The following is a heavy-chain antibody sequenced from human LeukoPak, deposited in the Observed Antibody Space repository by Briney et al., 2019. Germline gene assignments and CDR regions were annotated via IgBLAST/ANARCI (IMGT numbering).Heavy chain of an antibody. CDR3: TRENYEKLDS. V-gene: IGHV3-72*01. J-gene: IGHJ4*02. CDR2: ITHKPHGYTT. CDR1: GFTFRDRY. Sequence: AGGSLRLSCAASGFTFRDRYMGWVRQAPGKGLEWVGRITHKPHGYTTKYAASLEGRFTISRDDSQNSLYLQINSLKTEDTAIYYCTRENYEKLDSWGQGTLVTVSS. D-gene: IGHD1-7*01.